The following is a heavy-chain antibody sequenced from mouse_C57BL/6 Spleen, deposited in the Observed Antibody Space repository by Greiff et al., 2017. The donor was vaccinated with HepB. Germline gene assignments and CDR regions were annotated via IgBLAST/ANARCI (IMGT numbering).Heavy chain of an antibody. CDR3: TTGTYYYGSTGNWFAY. V-gene: IGHV14-1*01. D-gene: IGHD1-1*01. CDR1: GFNIKDYY. Sequence: EVQLQQSGAELVRPGASVKLSCTASGFNIKDYYMHWVKQRPEQGLEWIGRIDPEDGDTEYAPKFQGKATMTADTSSNTAYLQLSSLTSEDTAVYYCTTGTYYYGSTGNWFAYWGQGTLVTVSA. J-gene: IGHJ3*01. CDR2: IDPEDGDT.